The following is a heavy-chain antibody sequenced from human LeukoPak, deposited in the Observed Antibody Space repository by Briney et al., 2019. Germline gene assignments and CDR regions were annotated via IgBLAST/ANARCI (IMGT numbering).Heavy chain of an antibody. CDR1: GITLSNYG. Sequence: GGSLRLSCAVSGITLSNYGMSWVRQAPGKGLEWVAGISGSGGSTNYADSVKGRFSISRDNPKNTLYLQMNSLRAEDTAVYLCAKRGVVIRVIVVGFHKEAYYFDSWGQGALVTVSS. D-gene: IGHD2-15*01. CDR3: AKRGVVIRVIVVGFHKEAYYFDS. J-gene: IGHJ4*02. CDR2: ISGSGGST. V-gene: IGHV3-23*01.